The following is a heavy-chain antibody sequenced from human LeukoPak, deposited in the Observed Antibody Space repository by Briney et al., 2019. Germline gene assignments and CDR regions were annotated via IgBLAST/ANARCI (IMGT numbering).Heavy chain of an antibody. D-gene: IGHD2-2*01. CDR3: ARLVVPPGNRGWYYEH. Sequence: PGGSLRLSRAPSGFIFSNYCMAWVRQGPGEGPEWVANINQRGSAKYYVDSVRGQFTISRDNAKNSLDLQMNSLRVEDTAIYYCARLVVPPGNRGWYYEHWGQGTLVTVSS. J-gene: IGHJ4*02. V-gene: IGHV3-7*03. CDR2: INQRGSAK. CDR1: GFIFSNYC.